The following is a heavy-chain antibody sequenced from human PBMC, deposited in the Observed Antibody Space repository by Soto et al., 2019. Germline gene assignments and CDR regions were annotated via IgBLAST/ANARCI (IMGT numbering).Heavy chain of an antibody. CDR1: GGTSSGYS. V-gene: IGHV4-34*01. CDR3: ARGYDYVWGSYRYTDRRPFDY. Sequence: SETLSLTCAVCGGTSSGYSWSWIRPPPGKGLAWIGEINHSASTNYNPSLKSRVTISVYTSNNQFSLKLSSVTAADTAVYYCARGYDYVWGSYRYTDRRPFDYWGQGTLVTVSP. D-gene: IGHD3-16*02. CDR2: INHSAST. J-gene: IGHJ4*02.